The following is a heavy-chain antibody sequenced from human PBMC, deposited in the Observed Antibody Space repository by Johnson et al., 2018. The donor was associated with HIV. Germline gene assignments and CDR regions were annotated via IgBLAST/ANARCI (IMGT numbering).Heavy chain of an antibody. J-gene: IGHJ3*02. CDR1: GFTFSNYA. V-gene: IGHV3-30-3*01. D-gene: IGHD3-22*01. CDR3: AREGGAFYDSSGSLAFDI. Sequence: QEQLVESGGGLVQPGGSLRLSCAASGFTFSNYAMHWVRQAPGKGLEWVTLISHDGLNKYYADSVKGRFTISKDNSKSTLSVQMNRLTVDDTAVYYCAREGGAFYDSSGSLAFDIWGQGTMVTVSS. CDR2: ISHDGLNK.